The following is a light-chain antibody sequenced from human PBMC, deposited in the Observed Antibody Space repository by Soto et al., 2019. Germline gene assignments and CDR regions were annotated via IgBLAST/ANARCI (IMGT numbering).Light chain of an antibody. Sequence: DIQMTQSPSTRSASVGDRVTITCRASQSISSWLAWYEQKPGKAPKLLIYDASSLESGVPSRFSGSGSGTELTLTISSLQSEDFAVYYGQQYDDWPTWTFGPGTKVDIK. CDR2: DAS. J-gene: IGKJ1*01. V-gene: IGKV1-5*01. CDR1: QSISSW. CDR3: QQYDDWPTWT.